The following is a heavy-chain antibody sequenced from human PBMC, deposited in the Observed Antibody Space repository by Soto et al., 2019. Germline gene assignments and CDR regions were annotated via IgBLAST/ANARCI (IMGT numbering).Heavy chain of an antibody. CDR2: IDPSDSYT. V-gene: IGHV5-10-1*01. Sequence: PGESLKISCKGSGYSFTIYWISWVRQMPGKGLEWMGRIDPSDSYTNYSPSFQGHVTISADKSISTAYLQWSSLKASDTAMYYCASTLRLGPYGSGSYYNDYWGQGTLVTVSS. D-gene: IGHD3-10*01. CDR3: ASTLRLGPYGSGSYYNDY. J-gene: IGHJ4*02. CDR1: GYSFTIYW.